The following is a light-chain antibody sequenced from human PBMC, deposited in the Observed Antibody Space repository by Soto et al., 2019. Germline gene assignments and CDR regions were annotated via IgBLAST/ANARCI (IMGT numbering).Light chain of an antibody. Sequence: QSVLTQPPSVSAAPGQKVTISCSGSSSNIGKNSVSWYQQVPGTAPKLLIYDNNKRPSGIPDRFSGSKSGTSVTLDITGLQTGDEADYYCGAWDSSLSVVAFGGGTKLTVL. J-gene: IGLJ2*01. CDR2: DNN. CDR1: SSNIGKNS. CDR3: GAWDSSLSVVA. V-gene: IGLV1-51*01.